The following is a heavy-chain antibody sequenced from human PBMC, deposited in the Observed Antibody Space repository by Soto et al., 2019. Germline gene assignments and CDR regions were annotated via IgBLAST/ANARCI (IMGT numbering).Heavy chain of an antibody. Sequence: PSETLSLTCAVYGGSFSGYYWSWIRQPPGKGLEWIGEINHSGSTNYNPSLKSRVTISVDTSKNQFSLKLSSVTAADTAVYYCASVPNQMTRYSSGELPTYYFDYWGQGTLVTVSS. J-gene: IGHJ4*02. CDR3: ASVPNQMTRYSSGELPTYYFDY. CDR2: INHSGST. CDR1: GGSFSGYY. D-gene: IGHD6-19*01. V-gene: IGHV4-34*01.